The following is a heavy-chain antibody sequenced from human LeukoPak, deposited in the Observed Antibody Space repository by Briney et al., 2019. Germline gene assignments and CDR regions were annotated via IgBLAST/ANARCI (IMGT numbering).Heavy chain of an antibody. CDR2: IYYSGST. CDR3: ARTAAGGALDV. D-gene: IGHD6-13*01. V-gene: IGHV4-59*01. J-gene: IGHJ6*02. CDR1: GGSISSYY. Sequence: PSETLSLTCTVSGGSISSYYWSWIRQPPGKGLEWIGHIYYSGSTYYNPSLKSRVTISVDTSKNQFSLKVSSMTAADTAAYYCARTAAGGALDVWGQGTTVTVSS.